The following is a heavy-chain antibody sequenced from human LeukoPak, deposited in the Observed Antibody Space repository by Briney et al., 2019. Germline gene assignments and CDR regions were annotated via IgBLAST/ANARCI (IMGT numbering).Heavy chain of an antibody. Sequence: SETLSLTCTVSGGSINSGTSYWDWIRQPPGKGLEWLGNIYYSGGTYDNPSLKSRVTISIDTAKNQFSLKLRSVTAADTAVYYCGGAAPTQNWFDPWGQGTLVTVSS. CDR1: GGSINSGTSY. J-gene: IGHJ5*02. CDR2: IYYSGGT. V-gene: IGHV4-39*07. CDR3: GGAAPTQNWFDP. D-gene: IGHD6-13*01.